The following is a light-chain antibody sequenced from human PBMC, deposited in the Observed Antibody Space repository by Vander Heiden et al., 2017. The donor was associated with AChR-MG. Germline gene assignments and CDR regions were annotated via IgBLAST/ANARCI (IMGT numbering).Light chain of an antibody. V-gene: IGLV2-8*01. J-gene: IGLJ3*02. CDR2: EVD. CDR3: SSYGGSHNLV. CDR1: SSDIGGYNY. Sequence: QSALTQPPSASGSPGQSVTISCAGTSSDIGGYNYVSWCQQHPGKAPKLIIYEVDKRPPGVPDRFSGSKSANTASLTVSGLQTEDEADYYCSSYGGSHNLVFGGGTKLTVL.